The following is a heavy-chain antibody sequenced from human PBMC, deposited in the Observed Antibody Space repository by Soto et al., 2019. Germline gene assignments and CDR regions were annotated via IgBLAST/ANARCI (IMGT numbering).Heavy chain of an antibody. D-gene: IGHD3-10*01. Sequence: SETLSLTCAVYGGSFSGYYWSWIRQPPGKGLEWIGEINHSGSTNYNPSLKSRVTISVDTSKNQFSLKLSSVTAADTAVYYCARDRPVLLWFGEFGHWGQGTLVTVSS. V-gene: IGHV4-34*01. CDR3: ARDRPVLLWFGEFGH. J-gene: IGHJ4*02. CDR2: INHSGST. CDR1: GGSFSGYY.